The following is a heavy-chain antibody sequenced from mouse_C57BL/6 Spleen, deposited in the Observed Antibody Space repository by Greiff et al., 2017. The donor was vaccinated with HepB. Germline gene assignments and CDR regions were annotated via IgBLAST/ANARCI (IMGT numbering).Heavy chain of an antibody. CDR2: INPNNGGT. V-gene: IGHV1-18*01. Sequence: EVQLQQSGPELVKPGASVKIPCKASGYTFTDYNMDWVKQSHGKSLEWIGDINPNNGGTIYNQKFKGKATLTVDKSSSTAYMELRSLTSEDTAVYYCARALSDGDYYAMDYWGQGTSVTVSS. CDR1: GYTFTDYN. D-gene: IGHD1-1*02. CDR3: ARALSDGDYYAMDY. J-gene: IGHJ4*01.